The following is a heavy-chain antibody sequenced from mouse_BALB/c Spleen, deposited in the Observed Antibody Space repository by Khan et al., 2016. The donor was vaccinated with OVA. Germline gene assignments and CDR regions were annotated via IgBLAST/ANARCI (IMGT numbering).Heavy chain of an antibody. D-gene: IGHD1-1*01. J-gene: IGHJ3*01. CDR1: GYTFTNYG. CDR2: INTNTGEP. CDR3: ARGNYGSSPLAY. Sequence: QIQLVQSGPELKKPGETVKISCKASGYTFTNYGMNWVKQAPGKVLKRMGWINTNTGEPTYADEFKGRFAFSLETSASTAYLQINNLKNEDTATYVCARGNYGSSPLAYWGQGTLVTVSA. V-gene: IGHV9-3*02.